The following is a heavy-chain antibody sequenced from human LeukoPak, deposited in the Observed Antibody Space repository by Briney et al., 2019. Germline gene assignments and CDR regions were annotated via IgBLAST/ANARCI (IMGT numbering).Heavy chain of an antibody. CDR3: ARGPFDY. V-gene: IGHV4-34*01. CDR2: INHSGST. Sequence: SETLSLTCAVFGGSFRGYYWSWIRQPPGKGLEWIGEINHSGSTNYNPSLKSRVTISVDTSKNQFSLKLSSVTAADTAVYYCARGPFDYWGQGTLVTVSS. J-gene: IGHJ4*02. CDR1: GGSFRGYY.